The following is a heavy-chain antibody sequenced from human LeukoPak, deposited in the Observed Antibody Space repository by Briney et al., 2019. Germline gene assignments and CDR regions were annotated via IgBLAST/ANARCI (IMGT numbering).Heavy chain of an antibody. CDR3: VRIRIRPYYYMDV. CDR1: GFTFSSYW. J-gene: IGHJ6*03. V-gene: IGHV3-74*01. D-gene: IGHD5-18*01. CDR2: INSDGSST. Sequence: GGSLRLSCAASGFTFSSYWMHWVRQAPGKGLVWVSRINSDGSSTSYADSVKGRFTISRDNAKNSLYLQMNSLRAEDTAVYYCVRIRIRPYYYMDVWGKGTTVTVSS.